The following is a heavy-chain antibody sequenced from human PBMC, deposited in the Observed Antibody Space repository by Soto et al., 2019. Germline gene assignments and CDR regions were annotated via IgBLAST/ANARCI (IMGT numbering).Heavy chain of an antibody. V-gene: IGHV3-13*01. CDR3: ARGPTEYCSGGSCYRDGAFDI. Sequence: EVQLVESGGGLVQPGGSLRLSCAASGFTFSSYDMHWVRQATGKGLEWVSAIGTAGDTYCPGSVKGRFTISRENAKNSVYLQMNSLRAGDTAVYYCARGPTEYCSGGSCYRDGAFDIWGQGTMVTVSS. D-gene: IGHD2-15*01. CDR1: GFTFSSYD. CDR2: IGTAGDT. J-gene: IGHJ3*02.